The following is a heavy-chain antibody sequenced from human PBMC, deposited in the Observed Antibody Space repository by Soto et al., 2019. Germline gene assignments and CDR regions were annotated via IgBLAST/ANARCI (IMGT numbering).Heavy chain of an antibody. D-gene: IGHD6-13*01. CDR2: MNPDSANT. Sequence: ASVKVSCKASGYTFNNFDINWVRQASGQGLEWMGWMNPDSANTGYAQKLQSRVTMTTDNSINTAYMELSSLRSDDTAVYYCARDLAAADYWGQGTLVTVSS. V-gene: IGHV1-8*01. J-gene: IGHJ4*02. CDR1: GYTFNNFD. CDR3: ARDLAAADY.